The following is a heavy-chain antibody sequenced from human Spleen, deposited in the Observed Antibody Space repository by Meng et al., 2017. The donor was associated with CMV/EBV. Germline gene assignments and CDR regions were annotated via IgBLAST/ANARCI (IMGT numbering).Heavy chain of an antibody. D-gene: IGHD1-26*01. Sequence: GGSFSGNYWSWIRQPPGKGLEWVGDINHSGSTKYNPSLRSRVTISVDRSKRQLSLNLKSVTSADTAVYYCAVNVRATFWTRDYFFEYWGQGTLVTVSS. CDR3: AVNVRATFWTRDYFFEY. CDR1: GGSFSGNY. CDR2: INHSGST. V-gene: IGHV4-34*01. J-gene: IGHJ4*02.